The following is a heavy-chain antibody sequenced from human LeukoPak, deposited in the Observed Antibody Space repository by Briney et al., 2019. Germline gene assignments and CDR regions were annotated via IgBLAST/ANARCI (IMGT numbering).Heavy chain of an antibody. D-gene: IGHD4-23*01. J-gene: IGHJ4*02. CDR3: AKDQTPYS. Sequence: GGSLRLSCAAAGFTFSDRYMSWIRQAPGKGLEWVSTVDVSGGTTYYADSVKGRFTISRDNSKNTLYLQMNSLRADDTAVYYCAKDQTPYSWGQGTLITVSS. CDR1: GFTFSDRY. CDR2: VDVSGGTT. V-gene: IGHV3-23*01.